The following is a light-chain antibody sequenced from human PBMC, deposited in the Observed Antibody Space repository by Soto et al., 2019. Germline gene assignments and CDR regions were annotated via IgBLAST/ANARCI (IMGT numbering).Light chain of an antibody. CDR1: SSNIGAGYD. Sequence: QSVLTQPPSVSGAPGQRVTISCTESSSNIGAGYDVHWYQQLPGTAPKLLIYGNSNRPSGVPDRFSGSKSGTSASLAITRLQAVDEADYSCPSYDSSLSGWVFGGGTQLTVL. V-gene: IGLV1-40*01. CDR2: GNS. CDR3: PSYDSSLSGWV. J-gene: IGLJ3*02.